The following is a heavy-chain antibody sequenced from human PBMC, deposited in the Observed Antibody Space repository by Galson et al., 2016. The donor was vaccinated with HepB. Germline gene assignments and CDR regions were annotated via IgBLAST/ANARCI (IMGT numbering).Heavy chain of an antibody. Sequence: LSLTCTVSGGSISSGTYYWSWIRQHPGKGLEWIGYISHRGNTFYKPSRKSRFTISVDPSKNHFSLKLSSVTASDPAVDYWAIYDDNNSLRDYWGQGTLVTVSS. J-gene: IGHJ4*02. CDR1: GGSISSGTYY. V-gene: IGHV4-31*03. D-gene: IGHD3-22*01. CDR2: ISHRGNT. CDR3: AIYDDNNSLRDY.